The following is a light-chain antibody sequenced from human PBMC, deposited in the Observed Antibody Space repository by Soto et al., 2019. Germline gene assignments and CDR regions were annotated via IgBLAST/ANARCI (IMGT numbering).Light chain of an antibody. CDR2: EVT. J-gene: IGLJ3*02. V-gene: IGLV2-8*01. Sequence: QSALTQPPSASGSPGQSVTISCTGTSSDVGAYKYVSWYQQYPGKAPKLMIDEVTKRPSGVPDRFSGSKSGNTASLTVSGLQAEDEADYYCTSCGGNDIWVFGGGTKLAVL. CDR3: TSCGGNDIWV. CDR1: SSDVGAYKY.